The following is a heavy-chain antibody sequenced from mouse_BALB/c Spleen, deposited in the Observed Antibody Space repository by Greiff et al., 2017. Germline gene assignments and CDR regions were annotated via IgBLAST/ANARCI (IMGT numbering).Heavy chain of an antibody. V-gene: IGHV5-9-3*01. J-gene: IGHJ2*01. CDR3: ARRLVDY. Sequence: EVQRVESGGGLVKPGGSLKLSCAASGFTFSSYAMSWVRQTPEKRLEWVATISSGGSYTYYPDSVKGRFTISRDNAKNTLYLQMSSLRSEDTAMYYCARRLVDYWGQGTTLTVSS. D-gene: IGHD4-1*01. CDR2: ISSGGSYT. CDR1: GFTFSSYA.